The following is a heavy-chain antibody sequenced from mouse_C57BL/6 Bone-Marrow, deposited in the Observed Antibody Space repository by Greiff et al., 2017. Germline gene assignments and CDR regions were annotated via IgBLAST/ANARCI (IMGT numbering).Heavy chain of an antibody. J-gene: IGHJ2*01. D-gene: IGHD1-1*01. Sequence: EVQRVESGEGLVKPGGSLKLSCAASGFTFSSYAMSWVRQTPEKRLEWVAYISSGGDYIYYADTVKGRFTIARDNARNTLYLQMSSQKSEDTAMYYCTREALEKTVVAPFDYWGQGTTLTVSS. V-gene: IGHV5-9-1*02. CDR2: ISSGGDYI. CDR3: TREALEKTVVAPFDY. CDR1: GFTFSSYA.